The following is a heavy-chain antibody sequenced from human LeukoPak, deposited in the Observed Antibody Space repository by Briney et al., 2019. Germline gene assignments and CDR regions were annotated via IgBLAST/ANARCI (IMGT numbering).Heavy chain of an antibody. CDR3: QSRFLEWLLDY. CDR1: GGSVSSGDSY. J-gene: IGHJ4*02. V-gene: IGHV4-30-4*08. D-gene: IGHD3-3*01. Sequence: PSQTLSLTCTVSGGSVSSGDSYWSWIRQHPGNDLEWIGHIYYSGNTYYNPSLKSRVTISVDTSKNQFSLKLSSVTAADTAIYYCQSRFLEWLLDYWGQGTLVTVSS. CDR2: IYYSGNT.